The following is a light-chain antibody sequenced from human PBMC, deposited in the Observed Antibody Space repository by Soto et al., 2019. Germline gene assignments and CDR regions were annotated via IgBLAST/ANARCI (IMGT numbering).Light chain of an antibody. CDR3: CSYAGSYTL. V-gene: IGLV1-40*01. Sequence: QAVVTQPPSVSGAPGQRVTISCTGSSSNIGAGYDVHWYQQLPGTAPKLLIYGNTNRPSGVPDRFSGSRSGTSASLAITGLQAEDDGDYYCCSYAGSYTLFGGGTKLTVL. J-gene: IGLJ2*01. CDR1: SSNIGAGYD. CDR2: GNT.